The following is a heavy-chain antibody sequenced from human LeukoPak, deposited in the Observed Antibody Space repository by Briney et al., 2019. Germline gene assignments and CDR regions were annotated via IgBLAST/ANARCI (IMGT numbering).Heavy chain of an antibody. J-gene: IGHJ3*02. CDR3: ARDEEMATIGLVYAFDI. Sequence: SVKVSCKASGGTFSSYAISWVRQAPGQGLEWMGRIIPILGIAHYAQKFQGRVTITADKSTSTAYMELSSLRSEDTAVYYCARDEEMATIGLVYAFDIWGQGTMVTVSS. CDR1: GGTFSSYA. CDR2: IIPILGIA. D-gene: IGHD5-24*01. V-gene: IGHV1-69*04.